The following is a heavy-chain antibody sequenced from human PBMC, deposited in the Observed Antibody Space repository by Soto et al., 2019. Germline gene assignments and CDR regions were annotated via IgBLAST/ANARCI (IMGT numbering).Heavy chain of an antibody. CDR2: FDPEDGET. CDR1: GYTLTELS. Sequence: QVQLVQSGAEVKKPGASVKVSCKVSGYTLTELSMHWVRQAPGKGLEWMGGFDPEDGETIYAQKFQGRVTMTEDTAKNQSYMELSSLRSEDTAVYYCATDYVWGSCRLGWDGMDVWGQGTTVTVSS. D-gene: IGHD3-16*01. J-gene: IGHJ6*02. V-gene: IGHV1-24*01. CDR3: ATDYVWGSCRLGWDGMDV.